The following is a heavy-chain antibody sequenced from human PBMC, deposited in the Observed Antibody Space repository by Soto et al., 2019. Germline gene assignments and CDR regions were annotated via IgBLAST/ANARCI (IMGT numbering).Heavy chain of an antibody. CDR3: ARSRGAFDY. J-gene: IGHJ4*02. Sequence: SETLSLTCAVYGGSFSGYYWSWIRQPPGKGLEWIGEINHSGSTNYNPSLKSRVTISVDTSKNQFSLKLSSVTAADTAVYYCARSRGAFDYWGQGTLVTVSS. CDR1: GGSFSGYY. D-gene: IGHD3-10*01. V-gene: IGHV4-34*01. CDR2: INHSGST.